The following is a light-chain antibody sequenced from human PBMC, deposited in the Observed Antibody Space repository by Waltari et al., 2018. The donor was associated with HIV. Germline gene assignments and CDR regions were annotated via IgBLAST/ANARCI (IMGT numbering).Light chain of an antibody. CDR3: QQYGTLPAT. J-gene: IGKJ2*01. CDR2: GAT. Sequence: EIVLTQSPDTLSLSPGERATLSCRASQSVSSNYLAWYQQKPGQPPRLLIYGATRRATGIPDRFSGSGSGTDFTLTISRLEPEDFAVYYCQQYGTLPATFGQGTKLEIK. V-gene: IGKV3-20*01. CDR1: QSVSSNY.